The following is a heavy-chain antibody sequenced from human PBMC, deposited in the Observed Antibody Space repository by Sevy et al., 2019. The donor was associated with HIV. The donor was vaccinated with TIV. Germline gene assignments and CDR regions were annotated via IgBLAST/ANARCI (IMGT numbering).Heavy chain of an antibody. V-gene: IGHV4-34*01. J-gene: IGHJ4*02. CDR3: ARKGRYSSSIRIDY. CDR2: INHSGST. D-gene: IGHD6-6*01. Sequence: SETLSLTCAVYGGSFSGYYWSWIRQPPGKGLEWIGEINHSGSTNYNPSLKSRITISVDTSKNPFSLKLSSVTAADTAVYYCARKGRYSSSIRIDYWGQGTLVTVSS. CDR1: GGSFSGYY.